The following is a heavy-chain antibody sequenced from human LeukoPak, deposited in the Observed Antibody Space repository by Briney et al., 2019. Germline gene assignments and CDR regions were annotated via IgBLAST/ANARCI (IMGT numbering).Heavy chain of an antibody. V-gene: IGHV3-7*01. J-gene: IGHJ4*02. CDR1: EFTFRNYW. Sequence: GGSLRLSCEASEFTFRNYWMSWVRQAPGKGLEWVANIKQDGNEKYYVDSMKGRFTISRDNAKNSLYLQMNSLRAEDTAVYYCASVVGNSYDSSGSLDYWGQGTLVTVSS. CDR2: IKQDGNEK. D-gene: IGHD3-22*01. CDR3: ASVVGNSYDSSGSLDY.